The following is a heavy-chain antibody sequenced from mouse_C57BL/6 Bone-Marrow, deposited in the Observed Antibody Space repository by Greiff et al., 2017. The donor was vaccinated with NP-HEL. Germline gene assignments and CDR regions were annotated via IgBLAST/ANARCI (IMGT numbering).Heavy chain of an antibody. D-gene: IGHD2-5*01. V-gene: IGHV1-52*01. Sequence: QVQLQQSGAELVRPGSSVKLSCKASGYTFTSYWMHWVKQRPIQGLEWIGNIDPSDSETHYNQKFKDKATLTVDKSSSTAYMQLSSLTSEDSAVYYCAREAYYSNYGYFDVWGTGTTVTVSS. CDR3: AREAYYSNYGYFDV. J-gene: IGHJ1*03. CDR1: GYTFTSYW. CDR2: IDPSDSET.